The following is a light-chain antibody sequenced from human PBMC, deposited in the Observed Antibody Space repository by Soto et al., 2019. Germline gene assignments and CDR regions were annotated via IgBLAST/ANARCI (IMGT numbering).Light chain of an antibody. CDR1: QSVSSN. CDR2: GAS. J-gene: IGKJ2*01. CDR3: QQYNSWPPAYT. V-gene: IGKV3-15*01. Sequence: EIVMTQSPATLSVSPGERATLSCRASQSVSSNYLAWYQQKPGQAPRLLIYGASTRATGVPARFSGSGSGTEFTLTITSLQSEDFAVYYCQQYNSWPPAYTFGQGTKLEI.